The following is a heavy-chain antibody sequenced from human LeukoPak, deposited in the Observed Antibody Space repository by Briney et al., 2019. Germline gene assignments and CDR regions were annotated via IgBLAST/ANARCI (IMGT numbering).Heavy chain of an antibody. CDR1: GFTFSSYE. Sequence: GGSLRLSCAASGFTFSSYEMNWVRQAPGKGLEWVSYISSSGSTIYYVDSVKGRFTISRDNAKNSLYMQMNSLRAEDTAVYYCARDRTDYYDSSGAFDYWGQGTLVTVSS. V-gene: IGHV3-48*03. J-gene: IGHJ4*02. D-gene: IGHD3-22*01. CDR3: ARDRTDYYDSSGAFDY. CDR2: ISSSGSTI.